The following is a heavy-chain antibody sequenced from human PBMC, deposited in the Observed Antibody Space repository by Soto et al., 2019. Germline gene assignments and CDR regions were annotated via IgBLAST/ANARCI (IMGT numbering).Heavy chain of an antibody. D-gene: IGHD4-4*01. J-gene: IGHJ6*02. CDR3: AKDPRMTTVTLGGMDV. Sequence: LRLSFAASGFTFSSYGMHWVRQAPGKGLEWVAVISYDGSNKYYADSVKGRFTISRDNSKNTLYLQMNSLRAEDTAVYYCAKDPRMTTVTLGGMDVWGQGTTVTVSS. CDR2: ISYDGSNK. V-gene: IGHV3-30*18. CDR1: GFTFSSYG.